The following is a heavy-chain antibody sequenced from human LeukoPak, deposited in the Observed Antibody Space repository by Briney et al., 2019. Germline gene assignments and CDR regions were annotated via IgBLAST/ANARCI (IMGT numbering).Heavy chain of an antibody. D-gene: IGHD3-10*01. J-gene: IGHJ4*02. CDR1: DFSFITYA. V-gene: IGHV3-23*01. CDR3: ARDSLMLRGPLVIYYFDF. CDR2: ISGGGDAT. Sequence: GGSLRLSCAASDFSFITYAMSWVRQAPGKGLEWVSTISGGGDATYYADSVKGRFTISRDNSKNTLYLQMNSLRVEDTAVYYCARDSLMLRGPLVIYYFDFWGQGTLVTVSS.